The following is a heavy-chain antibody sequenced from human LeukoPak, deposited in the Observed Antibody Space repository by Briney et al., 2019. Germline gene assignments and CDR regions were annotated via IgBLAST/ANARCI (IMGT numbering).Heavy chain of an antibody. J-gene: IGHJ5*01. CDR2: VYYSGST. CDR1: GRSITSYY. V-gene: IGHV4-59*08. CDR3: AGTVAGPNWFDS. Sequence: NPSETLSLTCAVSGRSITSYYWSWIRQPPGKGLEWIGYVYYSGSTKYNPSLKSRVSISVDTPKNHFSLKLSSVTAADAAVYYCAGTVAGPNWFDSWGQGTQVTVSS. D-gene: IGHD6-13*01.